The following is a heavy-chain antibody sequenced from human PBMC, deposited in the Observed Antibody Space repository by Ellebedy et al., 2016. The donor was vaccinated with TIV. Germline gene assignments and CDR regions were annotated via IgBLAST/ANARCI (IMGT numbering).Heavy chain of an antibody. J-gene: IGHJ4*02. Sequence: ASVKVSXKASGYTFTSNGIIWVRQAPGQGLEWMGWISGQNGNTKYAQKLQGRVTMTTDTSTSTAYMELRSLRSDDTAVYYCARAGYSSGWADFKAPVYWGQGTLVTVSS. V-gene: IGHV1-18*01. CDR1: GYTFTSNG. CDR2: ISGQNGNT. D-gene: IGHD6-19*01. CDR3: ARAGYSSGWADFKAPVY.